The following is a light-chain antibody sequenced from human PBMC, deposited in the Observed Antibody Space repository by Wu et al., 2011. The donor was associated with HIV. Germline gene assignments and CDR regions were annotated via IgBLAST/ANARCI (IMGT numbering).Light chain of an antibody. CDR1: QNMANNY. CDR3: QQYGSSPTWT. V-gene: IGKV3-20*01. Sequence: EIVLTQSSGTLSLSPGESATLSCRASQNMANNYLAWFQQKPGQAPRLLIYGASNRATGIPDRFSGSGSGTDFTLTISRLEPEDFAVYYCQQYGSSPTWTFGQGTKVEFK. J-gene: IGKJ1*01. CDR2: GAS.